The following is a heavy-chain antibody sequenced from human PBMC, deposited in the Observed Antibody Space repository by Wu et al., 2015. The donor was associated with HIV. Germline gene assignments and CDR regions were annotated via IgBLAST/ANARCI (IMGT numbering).Heavy chain of an antibody. CDR1: GYTFTSFG. D-gene: IGHD4-23*01. J-gene: IGHJ4*02. CDR2: ISAYNGHT. V-gene: IGHV1-18*01. CDR3: ARDDGLRYGGHNFDY. Sequence: QVQLVQSGAEVKKPGASVKVSCKASGYTFTSFGISWVRQAPGQGLEWMGWISAYNGHTNYAQKVQGRVTMTTDTSTSTAYMALRSLRSDDTAVYYCARDDGLRYGGHNFDYWGQGTLVTVSS.